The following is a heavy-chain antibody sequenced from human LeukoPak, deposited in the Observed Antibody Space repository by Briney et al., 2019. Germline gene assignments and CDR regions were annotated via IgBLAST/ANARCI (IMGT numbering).Heavy chain of an antibody. D-gene: IGHD5-18*01. CDR3: ARNKKGDRYTYGHDY. Sequence: GGSLRLSCAASGFTFSSYSMNWVRQAPGKGLEWVSSISSSSSYIYYADSVKGRFTISRDNAKHSLYLQMNSLRAEDTAVYYCARNKKGDRYTYGHDYWGQGTLVTVSS. CDR2: ISSSSSYI. CDR1: GFTFSSYS. V-gene: IGHV3-21*01. J-gene: IGHJ4*02.